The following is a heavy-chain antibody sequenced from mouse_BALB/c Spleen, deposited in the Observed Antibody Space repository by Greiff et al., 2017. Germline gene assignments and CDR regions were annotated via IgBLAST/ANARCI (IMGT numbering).Heavy chain of an antibody. J-gene: IGHJ2*01. CDR2: INSNGVST. V-gene: IGHV5-6-3*01. CDR1: GFTFSSYG. D-gene: IGHD1-1*01. CDR3: ARGITTVVATRGPYFDY. Sequence: EVQRVESGGGLVQPGGSLKLSCAASGFTFSSYGMSWVRQTPDKRLELVATINSNGVSTYYPDSVKGRFTISRDNAKNTLYLQMSSLKSEDTAMYYCARGITTVVATRGPYFDYWGQGTTLTVSS.